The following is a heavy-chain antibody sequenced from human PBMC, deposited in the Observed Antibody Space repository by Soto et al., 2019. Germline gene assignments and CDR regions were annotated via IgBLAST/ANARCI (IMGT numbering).Heavy chain of an antibody. J-gene: IGHJ4*02. CDR2: INAGNGNT. CDR3: ASDRYDILTGYYPFDY. D-gene: IGHD3-9*01. CDR1: GYTFTSYA. Sequence: QVQLVQSGAEVKKPGASVKVSCKASGYTFTSYAMHWVRQAPGHRLEWMGWINAGNGNTKYSQKFQGRVTITRDTSACTAYMELSSLRSEDTAVYYCASDRYDILTGYYPFDYWGQGTLVTVSS. V-gene: IGHV1-3*01.